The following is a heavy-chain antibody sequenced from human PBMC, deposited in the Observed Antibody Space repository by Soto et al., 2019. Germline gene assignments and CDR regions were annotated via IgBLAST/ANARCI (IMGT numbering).Heavy chain of an antibody. Sequence: EVKLLDSGGGLVQTGGSLRLSCAASGFTFSSYAMGWVRQAPGKGLDWVSVISGSGGITYSADSVKGRFTISRDNSKNILYLQMNSLGAEDTAVYYCAKGIPDTGGYYYYSMDVWGQGTAVTVSS. V-gene: IGHV3-23*01. D-gene: IGHD5-18*01. CDR3: AKGIPDTGGYYYYSMDV. CDR2: ISGSGGIT. CDR1: GFTFSSYA. J-gene: IGHJ6*02.